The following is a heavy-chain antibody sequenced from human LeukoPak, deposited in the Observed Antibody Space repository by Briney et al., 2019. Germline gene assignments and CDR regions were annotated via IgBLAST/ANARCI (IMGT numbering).Heavy chain of an antibody. CDR3: AKDRVEVVPAAIGSHSDY. CDR1: GFSFSSYA. V-gene: IGHV3-23*01. Sequence: GGSLRLSCAASGFSFSSYAMSWVRQAPGKGLEWVSAISGSGGSTYYADSVKGRFTISRDNSKNTLYLQMNSLRAEDTAVYYCAKDRVEVVPAAIGSHSDYWGQGTLVTVSS. D-gene: IGHD2-2*01. CDR2: ISGSGGST. J-gene: IGHJ4*02.